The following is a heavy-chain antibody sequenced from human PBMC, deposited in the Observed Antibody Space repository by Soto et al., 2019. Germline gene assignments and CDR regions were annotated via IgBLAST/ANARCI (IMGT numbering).Heavy chain of an antibody. V-gene: IGHV5-10-1*01. J-gene: IGHJ4*02. CDR3: ARQFMGATSPDY. CDR2: IDPSDSYT. Sequence: GESLKISCKGSGYSFTSYWISWVRQMPGKGLEWMGRIDPSDSYTNYSPSFQGHVTISADKSISTAYLQWSSLKASDTAMYYCARQFMGATSPDYWGQGTLVTVSS. CDR1: GYSFTSYW. D-gene: IGHD1-26*01.